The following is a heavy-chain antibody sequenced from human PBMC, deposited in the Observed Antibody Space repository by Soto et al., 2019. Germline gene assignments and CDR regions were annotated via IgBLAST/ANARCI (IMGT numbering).Heavy chain of an antibody. V-gene: IGHV5-51*01. CDR3: AGGGVRGVITRTRDYYGMDV. CDR2: IYPGDSDT. J-gene: IGHJ6*02. CDR1: GYSFTSYW. D-gene: IGHD3-10*01. Sequence: PGGSLKISCKGSGYSFTSYWIGWVRQMPGKGLEWMGIIYPGDSDTRYSASFQGQVTISADKSISTAYLQWSSLKASDTAMYYCAGGGVRGVITRTRDYYGMDVWGQGTTVTVSS.